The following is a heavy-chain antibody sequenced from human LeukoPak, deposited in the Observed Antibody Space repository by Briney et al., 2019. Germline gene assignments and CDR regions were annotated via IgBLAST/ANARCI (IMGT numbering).Heavy chain of an antibody. CDR3: ARAAPNSVSSIHLDY. V-gene: IGHV4-31*03. Sequence: PSETLSLTCTVSGGSISSGGYYWTWIRQRPGKGLEWIGYLYDSGSTFYNPSLKSRVTILVDTSKNQFSLKVTSVTVADTAVYYCARAAPNSVSSIHLDYWGQEPWSPSPQ. D-gene: IGHD6-6*01. J-gene: IGHJ4*01. CDR1: GGSISSGGYY. CDR2: LYDSGST.